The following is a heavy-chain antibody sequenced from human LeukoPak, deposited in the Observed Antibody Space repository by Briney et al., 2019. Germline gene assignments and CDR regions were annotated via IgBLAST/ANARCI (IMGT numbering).Heavy chain of an antibody. V-gene: IGHV3-23*01. CDR3: AKNWYSRGWYRLYYYYMDV. J-gene: IGHJ6*03. CDR2: ISGSGGST. CDR1: GFTFSSYA. D-gene: IGHD6-19*01. Sequence: GGSLRLSCAASGFTFSSYAMSWVRQAPGKGLEWVSAISGSGGSTYYADSVKGRFTISRDNPKNTLYLQMNSLRAEDTAVYYCAKNWYSRGWYRLYYYYMDVWGKGTTVTVSS.